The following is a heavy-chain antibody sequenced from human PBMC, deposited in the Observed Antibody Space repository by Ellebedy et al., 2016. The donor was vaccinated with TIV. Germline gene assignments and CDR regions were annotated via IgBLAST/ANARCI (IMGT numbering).Heavy chain of an antibody. D-gene: IGHD4-17*01. V-gene: IGHV3-53*01. CDR1: GFTVRNNY. CDR3: ARDSYVDYYFDH. Sequence: GGSLRLXXAASGFTVRNNYMRWVRQAPGKGLEWVSLIYSGGDTDYTDSVKGRFTISRDSSKNTLYLQMNSLTDEDTAVYYCARDSYVDYYFDHWGQGTLVTVSS. CDR2: IYSGGDT. J-gene: IGHJ4*02.